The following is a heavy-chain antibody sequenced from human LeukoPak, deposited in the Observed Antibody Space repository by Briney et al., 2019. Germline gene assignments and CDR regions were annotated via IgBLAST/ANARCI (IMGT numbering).Heavy chain of an antibody. CDR1: GFTFSSYW. J-gene: IGHJ4*02. D-gene: IGHD5-18*01. Sequence: GGSLRLSCAASGFTFSSYWMHWVRRAPGKGLVWVSHINSDGSNTNYADSVKGRFTISRDKSKNTLYLQMNSLRAEDTAVYYCARDRDTAMGLWGQGTLVTVSS. V-gene: IGHV3-74*01. CDR2: INSDGSNT. CDR3: ARDRDTAMGL.